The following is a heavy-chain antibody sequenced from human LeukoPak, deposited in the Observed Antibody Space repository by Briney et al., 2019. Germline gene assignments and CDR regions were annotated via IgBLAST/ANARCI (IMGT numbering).Heavy chain of an antibody. CDR3: ARGRVLLWFGELLGNNWFDP. Sequence: SETLPLTCAVYGGSFSGYYWSWIRQPPGKGLEWIGEINHSGSTNYNPSLKSRVTISVDTSKNQFSLKLSSVTAADTAVYYCARGRVLLWFGELLGNNWFDPWGQGTLVTVSS. V-gene: IGHV4-34*01. CDR1: GGSFSGYY. CDR2: INHSGST. D-gene: IGHD3-10*01. J-gene: IGHJ5*02.